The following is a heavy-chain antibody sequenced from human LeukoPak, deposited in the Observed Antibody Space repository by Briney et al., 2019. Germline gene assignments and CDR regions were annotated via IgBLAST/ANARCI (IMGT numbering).Heavy chain of an antibody. CDR2: ISGSGGST. J-gene: IGHJ3*02. CDR3: AKDRRSGYKADAFDI. D-gene: IGHD3-22*01. V-gene: IGHV3-23*01. Sequence: TGGSLRLSCAASGFTFSSYAMSWVRQAPGKGLEWVSAISGSGGSTYYADSVKGRFTISRDNSKNTLYLQMNSLRAEDTAVYYCAKDRRSGYKADAFDIWGQGTMVTVSS. CDR1: GFTFSSYA.